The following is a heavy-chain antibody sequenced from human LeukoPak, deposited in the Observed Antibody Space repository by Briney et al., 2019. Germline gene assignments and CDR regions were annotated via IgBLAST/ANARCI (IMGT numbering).Heavy chain of an antibody. CDR3: ARHIDYPAGFDY. CDR1: GGSISSSSYY. D-gene: IGHD4-11*01. J-gene: IGHJ4*02. V-gene: IGHV4-39*01. CDR2: IYSSGST. Sequence: SETLSLTCTVSGGSISSSSYYWGWIRQPPGKGPEWMGSIYSSGSTYYNPSLKRVTISVDTSKNQFSLKVRSVTAADTAVYYCARHIDYPAGFDYWGQGTLVSASS.